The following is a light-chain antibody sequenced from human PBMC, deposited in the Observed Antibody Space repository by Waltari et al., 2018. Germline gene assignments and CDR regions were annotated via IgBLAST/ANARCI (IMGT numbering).Light chain of an antibody. V-gene: IGLV1-36*01. Sequence: QSVLTQPPSVSEAPRQRVTISCSGSSPNIGNNAVSWYQQPPGKAPKVLIFYDDQLPSGVSDRFSGSKSGTSASLAISGLQSEDEADYYCAAWDDSLDACVFGGGTKLTVL. J-gene: IGLJ3*02. CDR1: SPNIGNNA. CDR3: AAWDDSLDACV. CDR2: YDD.